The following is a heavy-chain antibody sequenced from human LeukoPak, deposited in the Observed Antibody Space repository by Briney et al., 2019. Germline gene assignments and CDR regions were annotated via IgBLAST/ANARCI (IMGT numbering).Heavy chain of an antibody. Sequence: ASVKVSCKASGYTFTGYYMHWVRQATGQGLEWMGWMNPNSGNTGYAQKFQGRVTMTRNTSISTAYMELSSLRSEDTAVYYCARARDGYNSDYWGQGTLVTVSS. CDR3: ARARDGYNSDY. J-gene: IGHJ4*02. CDR2: MNPNSGNT. V-gene: IGHV1-8*02. CDR1: GYTFTGYY. D-gene: IGHD5-24*01.